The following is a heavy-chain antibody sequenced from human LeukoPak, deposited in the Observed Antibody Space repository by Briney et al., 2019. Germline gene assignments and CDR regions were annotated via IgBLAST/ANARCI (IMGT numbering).Heavy chain of an antibody. CDR3: AKDLIRRHYYGSGSPIDY. D-gene: IGHD3-10*01. Sequence: GGSLRLSCAASGFTFSSYGMHWVRQAPGKGLEWVAFIRYDGSNKYYADSVKGRYTISRDNSKNTLYLQMNSLRAEDTAVYYCAKDLIRRHYYGSGSPIDYWGQGTLVTVSS. J-gene: IGHJ4*02. CDR1: GFTFSSYG. V-gene: IGHV3-30*02. CDR2: IRYDGSNK.